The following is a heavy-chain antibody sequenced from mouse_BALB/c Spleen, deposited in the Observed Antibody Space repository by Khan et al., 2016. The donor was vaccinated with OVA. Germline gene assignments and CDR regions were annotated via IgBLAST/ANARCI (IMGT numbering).Heavy chain of an antibody. V-gene: IGHV5-9-3*01. D-gene: IGHD2-1*01. J-gene: IGHJ3*01. CDR1: GFTFSTYA. Sequence: EVQVVESGGGLVKPGGSLKLSCAASGFTFSTYAMSWVRQTPEKRLEWVATIRSDGDYTYFPDNVTGRFTISRDNAKNTLCLQMTSLRSEDTAMYYCARSPYGNFAYWGQGTLVTVSA. CDR3: ARSPYGNFAY. CDR2: IRSDGDYT.